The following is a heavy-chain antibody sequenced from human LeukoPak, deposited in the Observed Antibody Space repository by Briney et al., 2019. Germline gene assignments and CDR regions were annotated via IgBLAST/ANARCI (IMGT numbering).Heavy chain of an antibody. V-gene: IGHV3-11*01. CDR2: ISSGGNTK. CDR1: EFVFSDYY. CDR3: AREMGGDYGSGTFFDL. Sequence: GGSLRLSCAASEFVFSDYYMSWVRQAPGKGLEWVSYISSGGNTKYYADSVKGRFTISRDNAKNSLYLQMNNLRAEDTAVYYCAREMGGDYGSGTFFDLWGQGNMVTVSS. J-gene: IGHJ4*02. D-gene: IGHD3-10*01.